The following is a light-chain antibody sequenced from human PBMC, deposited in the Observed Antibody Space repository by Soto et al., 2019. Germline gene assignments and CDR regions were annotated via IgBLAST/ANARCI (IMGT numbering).Light chain of an antibody. Sequence: QAVRTQQASVSGSPGQSITISCTGTSSDVGGYNYVSWYQQHPGKGPKLMIYEVSNRPSGVSNRFSGSKSGNTATLTISGLQAEDEADYYCSSYTSTTTRVFGTGTKVTVL. CDR1: SSDVGGYNY. CDR2: EVS. CDR3: SSYTSTTTRV. V-gene: IGLV2-14*03. J-gene: IGLJ1*01.